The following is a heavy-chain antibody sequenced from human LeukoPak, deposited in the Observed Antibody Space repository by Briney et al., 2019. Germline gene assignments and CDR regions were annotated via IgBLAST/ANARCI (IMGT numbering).Heavy chain of an antibody. V-gene: IGHV4-38-2*02. CDR1: SYSISSGYY. CDR2: IYHSGSA. CDR3: ARVPHGETIFGVVLYWFDP. J-gene: IGHJ5*02. D-gene: IGHD3-3*01. Sequence: SETLSLTCTVSSYSISSGYYWGWIRQAPGKGLEWIGSIYHSGSAYYNPSLKSRVTISVDTSKNQFSLKVNSVTTADTAVYYCARVPHGETIFGVVLYWFDPWGQGTLVTVSS.